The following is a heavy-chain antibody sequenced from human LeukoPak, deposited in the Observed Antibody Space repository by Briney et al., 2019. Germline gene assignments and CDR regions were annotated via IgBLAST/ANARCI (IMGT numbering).Heavy chain of an antibody. CDR3: AKNGDRGAYCTGGTCYPYFYYYMDV. V-gene: IGHV3-30*02. J-gene: IGHJ6*03. CDR1: GFTFSSYE. D-gene: IGHD2-15*01. CDR2: IRYDGSNK. Sequence: QPGGSLRLSCAASGFTFSSYEMNWVRQAPGKGLEWVAFIRYDGSNKYYADSVKGRFTISRDNSKNTLYLQMNSLRAEDTAIYYCAKNGDRGAYCTGGTCYPYFYYYMDVWGKGTTVTI.